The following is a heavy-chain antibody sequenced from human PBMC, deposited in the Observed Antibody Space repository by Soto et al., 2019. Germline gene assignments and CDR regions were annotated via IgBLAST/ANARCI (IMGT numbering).Heavy chain of an antibody. CDR3: ARHKYPKYHSGWLIDY. D-gene: IGHD6-19*01. Sequence: PSETLSLTCTVSGGSINSYYWSWIRQPPGKGLEWIAYINHRGSTSYNPSLKSRVTISVDTSKNQLSLKVSSLTAADTAMYYCARHKYPKYHSGWLIDYWGQGILVTVSS. CDR2: INHRGST. CDR1: GGSINSYY. V-gene: IGHV4-59*08. J-gene: IGHJ4*02.